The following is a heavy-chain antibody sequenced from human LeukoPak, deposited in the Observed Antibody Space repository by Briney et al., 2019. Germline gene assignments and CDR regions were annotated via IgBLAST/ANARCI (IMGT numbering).Heavy chain of an antibody. D-gene: IGHD6-19*01. J-gene: IGHJ5*02. V-gene: IGHV4-59*01. Sequence: RASETLSLTCTVSGGSIRSYYWSWLRQPPGKGLEWLGYIYYSGSTNYNPSLKSRVTISVDTSKNQFSLKLSSVTAADTAVYYCARVLRVYSSGWIWFDPWGQGTLVTVSS. CDR3: ARVLRVYSSGWIWFDP. CDR2: IYYSGST. CDR1: GGSIRSYY.